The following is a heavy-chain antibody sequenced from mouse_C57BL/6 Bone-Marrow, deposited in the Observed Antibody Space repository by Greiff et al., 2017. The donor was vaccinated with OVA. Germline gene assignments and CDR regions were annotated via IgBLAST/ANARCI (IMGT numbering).Heavy chain of an antibody. CDR3: TRDGYYFDY. Sequence: VQVVESGAELVRPGASVTLSCKASGYTFTDYEMHWVKQTPVHGLAWIGAIDPETGGTAYNQKFKGKAILTADKSSSTAYMELRSLTSEDSAVYYCTRDGYYFDYWGQGTTLTVSS. CDR1: GYTFTDYE. V-gene: IGHV1-15*01. CDR2: IDPETGGT. J-gene: IGHJ2*01. D-gene: IGHD2-3*01.